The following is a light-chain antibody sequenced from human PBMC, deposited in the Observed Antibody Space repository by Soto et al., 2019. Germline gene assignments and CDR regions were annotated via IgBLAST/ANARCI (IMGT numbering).Light chain of an antibody. CDR2: GAS. CDR1: QSVSSN. J-gene: IGKJ1*01. Sequence: EIVMTQSPATLSVSPGERATLSCRASQSVSSNLAWYQQNPGQAPRLLIYGASTRATGIPARFIGSGSGTEFTLTISSLQSEDFAVYYCQQYNNWPGTFGQGTKVEIK. V-gene: IGKV3-15*01. CDR3: QQYNNWPGT.